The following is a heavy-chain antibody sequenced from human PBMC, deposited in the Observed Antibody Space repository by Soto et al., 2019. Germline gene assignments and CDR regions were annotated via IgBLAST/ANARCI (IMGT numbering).Heavy chain of an antibody. D-gene: IGHD3-9*01. CDR1: GGSISSSSYY. CDR2: IYYSGST. Sequence: PSETLSLTCTVSGGSISSSSYYWGWIRQPPGKGLEWIGSIYYSGSTYYNPSLKSRVTISVDTSKNQFSLKLSSVTAADTAVYYCASSLRYFDWLLSFCWFDPWGQGTLVTVAS. V-gene: IGHV4-39*01. J-gene: IGHJ5*02. CDR3: ASSLRYFDWLLSFCWFDP.